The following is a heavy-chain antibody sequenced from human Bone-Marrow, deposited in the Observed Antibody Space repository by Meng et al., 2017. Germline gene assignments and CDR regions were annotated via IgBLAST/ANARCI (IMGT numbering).Heavy chain of an antibody. V-gene: IGHV3-7*03. D-gene: IGHD6-13*01. CDR1: GFTFSSYW. Sequence: ETLSLTCAASGFTFSSYWMSWVRQAPGKGLEWVANIKQDGSEKYYVDSVKGRFTISRDNAKNSLYLQMNSLRAEDTAVYYCARDESYSSSSTPFDYWGQGTLVTVSS. CDR3: ARDESYSSSSTPFDY. CDR2: IKQDGSEK. J-gene: IGHJ4*02.